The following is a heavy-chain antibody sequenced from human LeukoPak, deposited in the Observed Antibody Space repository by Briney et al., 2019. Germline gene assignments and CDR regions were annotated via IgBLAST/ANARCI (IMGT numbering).Heavy chain of an antibody. Sequence: SETLSLTCSVAGGSISSYYWSWIRQPPGKGLEWIGYIYYRGSTRYNPSLKSRVTISVDTSNNQFSLKLSSVTAADTAVYYCAAAAYGSGSYTVDYWGQGTLVTVSS. D-gene: IGHD3-10*01. CDR3: AAAAYGSGSYTVDY. V-gene: IGHV4-59*01. CDR1: GGSISSYY. CDR2: IYYRGST. J-gene: IGHJ4*02.